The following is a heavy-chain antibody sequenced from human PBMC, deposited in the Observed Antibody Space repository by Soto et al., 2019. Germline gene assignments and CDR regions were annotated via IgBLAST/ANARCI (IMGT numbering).Heavy chain of an antibody. CDR3: ARHRTDDGSGNYYFDY. D-gene: IGHD3-10*01. Sequence: QVQLQESGPGLVKPSQTLSLTCTVSGGSITSGTYYWSWIRQHPGKGLEWIGYIYHSGSTYYNPSLKSRVTISVDTTKYQFSLQLCSVTAADTAVYYCARHRTDDGSGNYYFDYWGQGTLYTVSA. CDR2: IYHSGST. CDR1: GGSITSGTYY. J-gene: IGHJ4*02. V-gene: IGHV4-31*03.